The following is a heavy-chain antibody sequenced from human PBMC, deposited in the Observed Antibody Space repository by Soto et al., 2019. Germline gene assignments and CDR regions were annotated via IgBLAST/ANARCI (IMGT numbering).Heavy chain of an antibody. Sequence: SEALSLTCTVSGGSVSSGSYYWSWIRQPPGKGLEWIGYIYYSGSTNYNPSLKSRVTISVDTSKNQFSLKRSSVTAADTAVYYCARLLEPGGYYFDYWGQGTLVTVSS. CDR2: IYYSGST. V-gene: IGHV4-61*01. J-gene: IGHJ4*02. D-gene: IGHD1-1*01. CDR1: GGSVSSGSYY. CDR3: ARLLEPGGYYFDY.